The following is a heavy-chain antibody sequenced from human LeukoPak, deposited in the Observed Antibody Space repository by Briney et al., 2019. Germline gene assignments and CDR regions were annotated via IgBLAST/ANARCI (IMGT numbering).Heavy chain of an antibody. J-gene: IGHJ1*01. Sequence: GGSLRLSCAASGFTFSSYSMNWVRQAQGKGLEWVSSISGRNSYIYYADSVKGRFTISRDNAENSLYLQMNSLRAEDTAVYYCVGDMTTLTTCYLQYWGQGTLVTVSS. CDR1: GFTFSSYS. CDR2: ISGRNSYI. D-gene: IGHD4-17*01. CDR3: VGDMTTLTTCYLQY. V-gene: IGHV3-21*01.